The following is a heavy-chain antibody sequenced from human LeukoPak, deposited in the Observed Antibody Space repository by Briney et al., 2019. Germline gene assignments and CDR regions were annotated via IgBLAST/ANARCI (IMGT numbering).Heavy chain of an antibody. CDR3: ARDQKSAVVTALTWFDP. D-gene: IGHD2-21*02. V-gene: IGHV1-69*13. Sequence: GASVKVSCKASGGTFSSYAISWVRQAPGQGLEWMGGIIPIFGTANYAQKFQGRVTITADESTSTAYMELSSLRSEDTAVYYCARDQKSAVVTALTWFDPWGQGTLVTVSS. J-gene: IGHJ5*02. CDR2: IIPIFGTA. CDR1: GGTFSSYA.